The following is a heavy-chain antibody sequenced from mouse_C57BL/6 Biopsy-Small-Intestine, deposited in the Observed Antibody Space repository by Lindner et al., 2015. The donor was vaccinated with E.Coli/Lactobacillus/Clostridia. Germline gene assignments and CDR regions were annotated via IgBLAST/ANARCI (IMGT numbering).Heavy chain of an antibody. Sequence: SVKVSCKASGYSLAMFGLSWARQAPGQGPEWMAWISGYNGKTEFAQKFKDRVTLTTDTATNTGFMELRNLRSDDTAVYYCARAPAKQVAPAAINAYDIWGQGTMVSVSS. D-gene: IGHD2-3*01. V-gene: IGHV1-84*02. J-gene: IGHJ3*01. CDR2: ISGYNGKT. CDR1: GYSLAMFG. CDR3: ARAPAKQVAPAAINAYDI.